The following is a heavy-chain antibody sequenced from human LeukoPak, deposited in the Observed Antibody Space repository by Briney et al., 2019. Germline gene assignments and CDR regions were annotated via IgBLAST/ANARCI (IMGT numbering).Heavy chain of an antibody. J-gene: IGHJ4*02. CDR1: GGTFSSYA. CDR2: IIPIFGTA. D-gene: IGHD3-22*01. Sequence: SVRVSCKASGGTFSSYAISWVRQAPGQGLEWMGGIIPIFGTANYAQTSQGRVTITTDESTSTAYMELSSLRSEDTAVYYCARSEAEGAVGGYYSDFDYWGQGTLVTVSS. CDR3: ARSEAEGAVGGYYSDFDY. V-gene: IGHV1-69*05.